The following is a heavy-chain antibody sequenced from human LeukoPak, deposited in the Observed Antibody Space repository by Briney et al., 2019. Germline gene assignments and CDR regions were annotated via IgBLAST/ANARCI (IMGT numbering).Heavy chain of an antibody. CDR3: ARPYYDSSGYYYWGNAFDI. J-gene: IGHJ3*02. CDR2: VRYDGSNK. Sequence: PGGSLRLSCEASGFKFSSYGMHWVRHAPGKGLEWVAVVRYDGSNKYYADSVKGRFTISRDNSKNTLYLQMNSLRAEDTAVYYCARPYYDSSGYYYWGNAFDIWGQGTMVTVSS. D-gene: IGHD3-22*01. V-gene: IGHV3-33*08. CDR1: GFKFSSYG.